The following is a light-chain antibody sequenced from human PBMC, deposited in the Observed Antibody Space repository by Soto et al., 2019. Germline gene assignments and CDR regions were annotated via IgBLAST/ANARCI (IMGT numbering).Light chain of an antibody. J-gene: IGLJ1*01. CDR1: SSNIGAGYD. Sequence: QSVLTQPPSVSGAPGQRVTISCTGSSSNIGAGYDVHWYQQLPGTAPKLLIYVNSNRPSGVPDRFSGSKSGTSASLAITGLQAEDEADYYCRSYDSSLSAYVFGTGTKLTVL. CDR2: VNS. CDR3: RSYDSSLSAYV. V-gene: IGLV1-40*01.